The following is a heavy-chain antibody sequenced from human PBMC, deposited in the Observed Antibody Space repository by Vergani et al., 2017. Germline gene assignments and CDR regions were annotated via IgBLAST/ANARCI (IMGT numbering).Heavy chain of an antibody. J-gene: IGHJ3*02. Sequence: QVQLQQWGAGLLKPSETLSLTCTVSGGSISSYYWSWIRQPPGKGLEWIGYIYYSGSTNYNPSLKSRVPISVDTSKNQFSLKLSSVTAADTAVYYCARGGPSSGYYRVKHGDAFDIWGQGTMVTVSS. CDR3: ARGGPSSGYYRVKHGDAFDI. CDR2: IYYSGST. CDR1: GGSISSYY. V-gene: IGHV4-59*01. D-gene: IGHD3-22*01.